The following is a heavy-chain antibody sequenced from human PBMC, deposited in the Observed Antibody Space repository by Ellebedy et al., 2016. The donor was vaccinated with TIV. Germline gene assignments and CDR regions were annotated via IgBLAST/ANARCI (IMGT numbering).Heavy chain of an antibody. D-gene: IGHD3-3*01. Sequence: GESLKISXAASGFTFSTYGMHWVRQAPGKGLEWLSHIDSSTNTIYYADSVKGRFTISRDNAKNSLYLQMNTLRAEDTAVYYCARGRGITIFGVVPTAHMDVWGKGTTVTVSS. CDR2: IDSSTNTI. CDR1: GFTFSTYG. CDR3: ARGRGITIFGVVPTAHMDV. V-gene: IGHV3-48*04. J-gene: IGHJ6*03.